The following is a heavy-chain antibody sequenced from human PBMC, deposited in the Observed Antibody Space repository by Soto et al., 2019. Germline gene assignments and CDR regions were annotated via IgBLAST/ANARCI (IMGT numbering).Heavy chain of an antibody. CDR2: IDGRSTYT. CDR1: GFTFSNYG. D-gene: IGHD3-10*01. J-gene: IGHJ2*01. Sequence: GGSLRLSCAVSGFTFSNYGMNWVRQAPGKGLELVSSIDGRSTYTYYEDSVRGRFTVSRDNAKNSLYLQMNRLRAEDTPVYYCARPPPGATMVRGPYYYFDLWGRGTLVTVSS. CDR3: ARPPPGATMVRGPYYYFDL. V-gene: IGHV3-21*01.